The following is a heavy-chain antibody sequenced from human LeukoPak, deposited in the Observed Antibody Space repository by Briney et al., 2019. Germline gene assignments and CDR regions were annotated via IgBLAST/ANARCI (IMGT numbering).Heavy chain of an antibody. V-gene: IGHV4-61*02. CDR1: GGSISSGSYY. D-gene: IGHD3-10*01. CDR2: IYTSGST. J-gene: IGHJ5*02. Sequence: SETLSLTCTVSGGSISSGSYYWSWIRQPAGKGLEWIGRIYTSGSTNYNPSLKSRVTISVDTSKNQFSLKLSSVTAADTAVYYCARVITMVRGVISAWGQGTLVTVSS. CDR3: ARVITMVRGVISA.